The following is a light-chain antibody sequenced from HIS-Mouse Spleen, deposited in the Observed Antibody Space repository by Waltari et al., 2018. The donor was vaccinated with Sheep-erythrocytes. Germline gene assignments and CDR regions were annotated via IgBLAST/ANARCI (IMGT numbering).Light chain of an antibody. J-gene: IGKJ3*01. Sequence: DIQMTQSPSSLSASVGDRVTITCRAIQGISNYLAWYQPKPGKVPKLLIYAASTLQSGVPSRFSGSGSGTDFTLTISSLQPEDVATYYCQKYNSAPLTFGPGTKVDIK. V-gene: IGKV1-27*01. CDR2: AAS. CDR3: QKYNSAPLT. CDR1: QGISNY.